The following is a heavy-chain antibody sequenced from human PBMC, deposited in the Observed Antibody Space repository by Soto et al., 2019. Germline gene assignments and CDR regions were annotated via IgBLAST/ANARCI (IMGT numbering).Heavy chain of an antibody. D-gene: IGHD2-15*01. CDR2: ISYDGSNK. CDR1: GFTFSSYA. CDR3: ASKYCSGGSCYGFDY. Sequence: GGSLRLSCAASGFTFSSYAMHWVRQAPGKGLEWVAVISYDGSNKYYADSVKGRFTISRDNSKNTLYLQMNSLRAEDTAVYYCASKYCSGGSCYGFDYWGQGTLVTVSS. V-gene: IGHV3-30-3*01. J-gene: IGHJ4*02.